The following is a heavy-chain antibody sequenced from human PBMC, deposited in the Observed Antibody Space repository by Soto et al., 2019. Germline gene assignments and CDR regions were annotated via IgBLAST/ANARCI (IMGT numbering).Heavy chain of an antibody. V-gene: IGHV1-18*01. J-gene: IGHJ4*02. CDR3: ARRSDYGDY. Sequence: QVQLVQSGAEVKKPGASVKVSCRASGYRFTIYGISWVRQAPGQGLEWMGWISTHNGSPNYSQKFQDRLTMTTDAYTNTAYMELTGLRSDDTAVYFCARRSDYGDYWGQGSLVVVSS. CDR2: ISTHNGSP. CDR1: GYRFTIYG.